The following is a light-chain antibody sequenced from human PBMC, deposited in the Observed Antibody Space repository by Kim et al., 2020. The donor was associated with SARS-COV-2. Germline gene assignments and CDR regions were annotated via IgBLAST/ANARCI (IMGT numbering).Light chain of an antibody. J-gene: IGKJ4*01. CDR1: QDISNW. V-gene: IGKV1-12*01. CDR3: QRANRFPLV. CDR2: AAS. Sequence: SGSVGDRVTITCRAGQDISNWLAWYQQKPGKAPKLLISAASSLQSGVPSRFSGSGSGTDFTLTISSLRPEDSASYYCQRANRFPLVFGGGTKVEI.